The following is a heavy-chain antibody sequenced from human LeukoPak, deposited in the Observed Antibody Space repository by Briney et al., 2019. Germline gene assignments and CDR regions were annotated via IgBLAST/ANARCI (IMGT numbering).Heavy chain of an antibody. J-gene: IGHJ5*02. CDR1: GGSISSYY. CDR2: IYYSGST. D-gene: IGHD3-16*02. Sequence: SETLSLTCTVSGGSISSYYWSWIRQPPGKGLEWIGYIYYSGSTNYNPSLKSRVTISVDTSKNQFSLKLSSVTAADTAVYYCARHPLSQNWFDPWGQGTLVTVSS. CDR3: ARHPLSQNWFDP. V-gene: IGHV4-59*08.